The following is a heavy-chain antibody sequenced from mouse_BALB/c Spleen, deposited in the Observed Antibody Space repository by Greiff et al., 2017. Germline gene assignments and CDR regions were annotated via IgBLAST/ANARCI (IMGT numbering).Heavy chain of an antibody. CDR3: ARWEHRYDWYFDV. CDR2: INPSNGRT. J-gene: IGHJ1*01. CDR1: GYTFTSYW. Sequence: QVQLKESGAELVKPGASVKLSCKASGYTFTSYWMPWVKQRPGQGLEWIGEINPSNGRTNYNEKFKSKATLTVDKSSSTAYMQLSSLTSEDSAVYYCARWEHRYDWYFDVWGAGTTVTVSS. V-gene: IGHV1S81*02. D-gene: IGHD2-14*01.